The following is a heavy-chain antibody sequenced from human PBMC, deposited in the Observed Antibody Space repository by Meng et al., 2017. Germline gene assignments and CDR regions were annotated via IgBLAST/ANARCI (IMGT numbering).Heavy chain of an antibody. CDR2: ISYDGSNK. CDR3: ARDGTQKKSSSWYFLNYGMDV. V-gene: IGHV3-30*04. Sequence: GESLKISCAASGFTFSSYAMHWVRQAPGKGLEWVAVISYDGSNKYYADSVKGRFTISRDNSKNTLYLQMNSLRAEYTAVYYCARDGTQKKSSSWYFLNYGMDVWGQGTTVTVSS. CDR1: GFTFSSYA. J-gene: IGHJ6*01. D-gene: IGHD6-13*01.